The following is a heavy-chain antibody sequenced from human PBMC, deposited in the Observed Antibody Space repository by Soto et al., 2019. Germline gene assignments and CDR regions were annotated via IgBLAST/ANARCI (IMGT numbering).Heavy chain of an antibody. V-gene: IGHV3-30*03. CDR3: VGGQYYFDY. D-gene: IGHD3-10*01. Sequence: QVQLVESGGGVVQPGRSLRLSCAASGFPFTTYGMHWVREGPGKRLEWVAVISYDGSNRYYADSVKGRFTISRDNSKNTLYLQMNDLRPEDTALYYCVGGQYYFDYRGQGTLVTVSS. J-gene: IGHJ4*02. CDR1: GFPFTTYG. CDR2: ISYDGSNR.